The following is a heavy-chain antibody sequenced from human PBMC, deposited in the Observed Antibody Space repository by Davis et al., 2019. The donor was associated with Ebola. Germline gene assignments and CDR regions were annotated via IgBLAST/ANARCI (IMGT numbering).Heavy chain of an antibody. CDR1: GYSISSNYF. CDR2: MYDDGTT. Sequence: MPSETLSLTCTVSGYSISSNYFWGWIRQPPGKGLEWIASMYDDGTTSYNPPLKSRVTISVDTSKNQFSLKLKSVTAADTAVYFCAASGRYYGPVDYWGQETLVTVSS. D-gene: IGHD1-26*01. V-gene: IGHV4-38-2*02. J-gene: IGHJ4*02. CDR3: AASGRYYGPVDY.